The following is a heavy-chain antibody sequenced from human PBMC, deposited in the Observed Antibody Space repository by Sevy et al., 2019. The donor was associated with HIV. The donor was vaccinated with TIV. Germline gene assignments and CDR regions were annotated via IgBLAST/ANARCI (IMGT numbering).Heavy chain of an antibody. CDR3: VTGSYAYVWGRKQEYFHH. CDR1: GFTFSSYT. D-gene: IGHD3-16*01. CDR2: ISSSSSTI. V-gene: IGHV3-48*02. J-gene: IGHJ1*01. Sequence: GGSLRLSCAASGFTFSSYTMNWVRQAPGKGLEWDSYISSSSSTIYYAYSVKGRFTISRDNAKNSLYLQMNSLRDEDTAVYYCVTGSYAYVWGRKQEYFHHWGQGTLVTVSS.